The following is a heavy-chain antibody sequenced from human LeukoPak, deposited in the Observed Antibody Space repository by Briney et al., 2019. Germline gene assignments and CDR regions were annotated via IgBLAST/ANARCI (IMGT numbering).Heavy chain of an antibody. CDR2: IKEDGTKT. CDR1: GFSFSRYW. Sequence: GGSLRLSCAASGFSFSRYWMTWVRQAPGKGLEWVANIKEDGTKTYYVDSVKGRFTVSRDNAQNSLYLQMNSLTPEDTAVYFCARGEAFCDYWGQGALVTVSS. CDR3: ARGEAFCDY. J-gene: IGHJ4*02. V-gene: IGHV3-7*05.